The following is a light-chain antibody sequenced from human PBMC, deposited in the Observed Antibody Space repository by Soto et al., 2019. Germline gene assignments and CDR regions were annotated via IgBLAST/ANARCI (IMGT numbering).Light chain of an antibody. CDR2: GTS. Sequence: EVVMTQSPATLSVSPGERATLSCRASQSVSTTLAWYQQKPGQSPRLLIYGTSTRATGVPARFSGGGSGTEFTLTISRLEPEDFAMYYCQQYGTSPFTFGPGTKVDIK. V-gene: IGKV3-15*01. CDR3: QQYGTSPFT. J-gene: IGKJ3*01. CDR1: QSVSTT.